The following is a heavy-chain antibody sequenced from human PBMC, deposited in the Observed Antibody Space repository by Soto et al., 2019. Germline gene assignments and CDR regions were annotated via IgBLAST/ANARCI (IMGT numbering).Heavy chain of an antibody. V-gene: IGHV4-59*08. CDR3: ATYISDGGGRGY. CDR1: GASITRDH. D-gene: IGHD6-19*01. Sequence: QVQLQESGPGLVKPSETLSLTCTVSGASITRDHWNWIRQPPGKGLEWIGEYSGRTNYNPSLKSRVTVSVDTAKNQFSLKLSSVPAAATAVYFCATYISDGGGRGYWGQGTLVTVSS. J-gene: IGHJ4*02. CDR2: EYSGRT.